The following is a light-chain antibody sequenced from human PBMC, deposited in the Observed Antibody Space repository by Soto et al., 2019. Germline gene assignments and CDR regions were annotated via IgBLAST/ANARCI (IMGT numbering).Light chain of an antibody. CDR3: QQRSKSHWT. CDR1: QSVSSY. CDR2: DAS. J-gene: IGKJ1*01. V-gene: IGKV3-11*01. Sequence: EIVLTQSPATLSLSPGERATLSCRASQSVSSYLAWYQQKPGQAPRLLIYDASNRATGIPARFSGSGSGTDFPLTISSLEPEDFAVYYSQQRSKSHWTFGQGSKVEI.